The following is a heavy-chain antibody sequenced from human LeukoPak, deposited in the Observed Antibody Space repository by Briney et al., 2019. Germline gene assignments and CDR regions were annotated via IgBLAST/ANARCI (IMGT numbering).Heavy chain of an antibody. Sequence: GGSLRLSCAASGFTFSSYSMNWVRQAPGKGLECVSSISSSSSYIYYADSVKGRFTISRDNAKNSLYLQMNSLRAEDTAVYYCARDHRITMVRGVTGMDVWGQGTTVTVSS. V-gene: IGHV3-21*01. J-gene: IGHJ6*02. CDR1: GFTFSSYS. CDR2: ISSSSSYI. D-gene: IGHD3-10*01. CDR3: ARDHRITMVRGVTGMDV.